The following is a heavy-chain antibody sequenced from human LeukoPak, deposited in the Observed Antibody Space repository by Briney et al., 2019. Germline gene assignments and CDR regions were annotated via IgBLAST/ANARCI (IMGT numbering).Heavy chain of an antibody. CDR1: GGSMSSHW. V-gene: IGHV4-4*02. Sequence: SGTLSLTCTVSGGSMSSHWWTWMRQPPGMGLEWIGEIFHSGTANYNPSLKSRVTMSLDKSKNQFSLSLSSVTAADTAMYYCARDYCSGGSCYYGGMDVWGQGTTVTVSS. CDR2: IFHSGTA. D-gene: IGHD2-15*01. CDR3: ARDYCSGGSCYYGGMDV. J-gene: IGHJ6*02.